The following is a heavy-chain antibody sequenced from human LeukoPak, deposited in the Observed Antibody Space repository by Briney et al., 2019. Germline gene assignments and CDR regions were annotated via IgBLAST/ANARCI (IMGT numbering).Heavy chain of an antibody. Sequence: PSETLSLTCTVSGVSIRSYYWSWIRQPPGKGLEWIGYIYHSGSTTHNPSLKGRATLSVDTSNNQFSLNLNSVTAADTATYYCARDTKIRGASTAFDVWGRGTMVTVSS. V-gene: IGHV4-59*01. CDR3: ARDTKIRGASTAFDV. CDR2: IYHSGST. J-gene: IGHJ3*01. CDR1: GVSIRSYY.